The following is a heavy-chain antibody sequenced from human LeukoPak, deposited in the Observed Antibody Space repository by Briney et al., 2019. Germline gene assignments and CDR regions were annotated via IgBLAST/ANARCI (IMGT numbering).Heavy chain of an antibody. Sequence: PSETLSLTCTVSGGSISSGDYYWSWIRQPPGEGLEWIGYIYYSGSTYYNPSLKSRVTISVDTSKNQFSLKLSSVTAADTAVYYCAREIAAAGANWFDPWGQGTLVTVSS. J-gene: IGHJ5*02. CDR1: GGSISSGDYY. CDR2: IYYSGST. CDR3: AREIAAAGANWFDP. V-gene: IGHV4-30-4*08. D-gene: IGHD6-13*01.